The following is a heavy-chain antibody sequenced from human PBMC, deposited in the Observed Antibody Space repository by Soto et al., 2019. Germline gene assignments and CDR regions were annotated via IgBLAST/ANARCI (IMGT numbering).Heavy chain of an antibody. CDR2: MYHSGNT. CDR1: GGSITSGGYS. Sequence: SETLSLTCAVSGGSITSGGYSWGWIRQPPGQGLEWIGYMYHSGNTYYNPSLKGRVTISLDHSRNQFSLRLNSVTAADTAVYYCARAEMATTPNDYWGQGTLVTVSS. D-gene: IGHD5-12*01. V-gene: IGHV4-30-2*01. J-gene: IGHJ4*02. CDR3: ARAEMATTPNDY.